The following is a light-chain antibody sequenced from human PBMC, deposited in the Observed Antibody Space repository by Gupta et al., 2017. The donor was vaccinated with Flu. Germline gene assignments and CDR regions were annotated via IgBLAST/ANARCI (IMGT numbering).Light chain of an antibody. Sequence: DIQMTQSPSTLSASVGDRVTITCRASQSISSWLAWYQQKPGKAPKLLIYKASSLESGVPSRFSGSGSGTEFTLTISSLQPDDFATYYCQQCNLPVTFGQGTKVEIK. CDR2: KAS. CDR3: QQCNLPVT. CDR1: QSISSW. J-gene: IGKJ1*01. V-gene: IGKV1-5*03.